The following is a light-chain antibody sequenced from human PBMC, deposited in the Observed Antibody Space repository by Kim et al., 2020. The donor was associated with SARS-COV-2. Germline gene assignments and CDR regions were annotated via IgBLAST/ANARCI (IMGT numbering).Light chain of an antibody. CDR1: NIARRT. Sequence: VALGQTATITCGGNNIARRTVHWYQQKPGQAPVLVIYRDRSRPSGIPERFSGSNSGNTATLTISRAQAGDEADYYCQVWDSGVVFGGGTKLTVL. V-gene: IGLV3-9*01. J-gene: IGLJ3*02. CDR2: RDR. CDR3: QVWDSGVV.